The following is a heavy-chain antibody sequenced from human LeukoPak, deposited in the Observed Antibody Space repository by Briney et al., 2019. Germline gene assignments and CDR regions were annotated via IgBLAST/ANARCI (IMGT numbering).Heavy chain of an antibody. CDR2: ISYDGSNK. CDR3: ARGSLWLQLDY. V-gene: IGHV3-30-3*01. D-gene: IGHD5-24*01. J-gene: IGHJ4*02. CDR1: GFTFSSYA. Sequence: GGSLRLSCAASGFTFSSYAMHWVRQAPGKGLEWVAVISYDGSNKYYADPVKGRFTISRDNSKNTLYLQMNSLRAEDTAVYYCARGSLWLQLDYWGQGTLVTVSS.